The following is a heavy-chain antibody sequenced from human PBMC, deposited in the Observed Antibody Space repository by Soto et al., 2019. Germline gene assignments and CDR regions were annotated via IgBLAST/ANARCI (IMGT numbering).Heavy chain of an antibody. CDR1: GCTFSSYT. D-gene: IGHD3-9*01. CDR3: ASNRDNILTGYPFDY. CDR2: IIPILGIA. Sequence: QVQLVQSGAEVKKPGSSVKVSCKASGCTFSSYTISWVRQAPGQGLEWMGRIIPILGIANYAQKFQGRVTITADKSTSTAYMELSSLRSEDTAVYYCASNRDNILTGYPFDYWGQGTLVTVSS. J-gene: IGHJ4*02. V-gene: IGHV1-69*02.